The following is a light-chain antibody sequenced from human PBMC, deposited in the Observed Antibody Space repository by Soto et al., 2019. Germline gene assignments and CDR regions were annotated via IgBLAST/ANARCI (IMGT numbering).Light chain of an antibody. CDR3: QQFSSYPLI. CDR2: DAS. Sequence: EFVLTQSPGTLSLSPGERATLSCRASQTVRNNYLAWYQQKPGQAPRLLIYDASSRATGIPDRFSGGGSGTDFTLTISRLEPQDFAVYYCQQFSSYPLIFGGGTKVGIK. V-gene: IGKV3-20*01. CDR1: QTVRNNY. J-gene: IGKJ4*01.